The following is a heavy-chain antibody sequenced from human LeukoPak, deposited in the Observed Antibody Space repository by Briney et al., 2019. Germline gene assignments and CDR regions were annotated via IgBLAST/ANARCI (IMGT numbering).Heavy chain of an antibody. J-gene: IGHJ3*02. D-gene: IGHD2-21*01. CDR3: AKTLGGHTEDEIDAFDI. V-gene: IGHV3-23*01. Sequence: PGGSLRLSCAASGFTFSSYGMCWVREAPGKGLGWGSAISGGGGSTYYADSVKGRFTISRDNSKNTLYLQMNSLRAEDTAVYYCAKTLGGHTEDEIDAFDIWGQGTMVTVSS. CDR2: ISGGGGST. CDR1: GFTFSSYG.